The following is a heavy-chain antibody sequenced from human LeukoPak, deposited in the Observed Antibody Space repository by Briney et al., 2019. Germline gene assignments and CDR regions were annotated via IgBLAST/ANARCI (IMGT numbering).Heavy chain of an antibody. CDR2: MNPNSGNT. Sequence: ASVKVSCKASGYTFTSYDINWVRQATGQGLEWMGWMNPNSGNTGYAQKFQGRVTMTRNTSISTAYMELSSLRSEDTAVYYCAGGRNYYGSGRSRYYGMDVWGQGTTVTVSS. J-gene: IGHJ6*02. V-gene: IGHV1-8*01. CDR3: AGGRNYYGSGRSRYYGMDV. CDR1: GYTFTSYD. D-gene: IGHD3-10*01.